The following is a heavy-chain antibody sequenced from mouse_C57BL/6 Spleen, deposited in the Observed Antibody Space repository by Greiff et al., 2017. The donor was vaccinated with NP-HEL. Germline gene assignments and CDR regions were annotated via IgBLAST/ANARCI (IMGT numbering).Heavy chain of an antibody. CDR1: GYAFSSYW. CDR3: AREGAGKTWFAY. CDR2: IYPGDGDT. Sequence: QVQLQQSGAELVKPGASVKISCKASGYAFSSYWMTWVKQRPGKGLEWIGQIYPGDGDTNYNGKFKGKATLTADKSSSTAYMQLSSLTSEDSAVYFCAREGAGKTWFAYWGQGTLVTVSA. J-gene: IGHJ3*01. D-gene: IGHD3-3*01. V-gene: IGHV1-80*01.